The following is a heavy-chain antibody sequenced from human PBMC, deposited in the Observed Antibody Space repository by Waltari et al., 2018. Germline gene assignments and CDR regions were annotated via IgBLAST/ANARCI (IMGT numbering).Heavy chain of an antibody. CDR3: ARDKPAATPDAFDI. CDR1: GGSISSYY. J-gene: IGHJ3*02. D-gene: IGHD2-15*01. Sequence: QVQLQESGPGLVKPSETLSLTCTVSGGSISSYYWSWIRQPAGKGLEWIGRIYTSGSTTYNPSLKSRVTMSVDTSKNQFSLKLSSVTAADTAVYYCARDKPAATPDAFDIWGQGTMVTVSS. V-gene: IGHV4-4*07. CDR2: IYTSGST.